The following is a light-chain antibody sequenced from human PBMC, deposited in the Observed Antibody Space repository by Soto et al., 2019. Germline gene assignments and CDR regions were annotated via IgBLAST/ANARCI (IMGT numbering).Light chain of an antibody. Sequence: EIVLTQSPGTLSLSPGERATLSCRASQSVSSNYLAWYQQKPGQPPRPLIYVASSRATGIPARFSGSGSGTDFTLTISRLEPEDFAVYYGQQYGSSPITVGQGTRLE. CDR2: VAS. V-gene: IGKV3-20*01. J-gene: IGKJ5*01. CDR3: QQYGSSPIT. CDR1: QSVSSNY.